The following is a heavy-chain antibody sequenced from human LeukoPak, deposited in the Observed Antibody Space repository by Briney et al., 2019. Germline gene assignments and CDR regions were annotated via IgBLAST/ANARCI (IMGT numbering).Heavy chain of an antibody. CDR2: ISGSGGST. CDR1: GFTFSSYA. D-gene: IGHD1-26*01. V-gene: IGHV3-23*01. J-gene: IGHJ3*02. Sequence: GRSLRLSCAASGFTFSSYAMHWVRQAPGKGLEWVSAISGSGGSTYYADSVKGRFTISRDNSKNTLYLQMNSLRAEDTAVYYCAKTPSVRWEPKTDAFDIWGQGTMVTVSS. CDR3: AKTPSVRWEPKTDAFDI.